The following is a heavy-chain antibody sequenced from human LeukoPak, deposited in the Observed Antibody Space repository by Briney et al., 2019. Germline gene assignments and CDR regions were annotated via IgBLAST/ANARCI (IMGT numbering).Heavy chain of an antibody. V-gene: IGHV4-39*01. CDR2: IYYSGST. CDR1: GGSISSSSYY. J-gene: IGHJ3*02. Sequence: SETLSLTCTVSGGSISSSSYYWGWIRQPPWKGLEWIGSIYYSGSTYYNPSLKSQVTISEDTSKNQFSLKLSSVTATGTVVYYCSRHDSSGYTWDAYDIWPQGTMVTVSS. CDR3: SRHDSSGYTWDAYDI. D-gene: IGHD3-22*01.